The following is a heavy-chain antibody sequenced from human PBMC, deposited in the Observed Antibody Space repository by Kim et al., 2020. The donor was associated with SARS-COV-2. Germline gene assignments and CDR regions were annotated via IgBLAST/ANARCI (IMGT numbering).Heavy chain of an antibody. CDR2: IWYVGSNK. J-gene: IGHJ4*01. V-gene: IGHV3-33*06. D-gene: IGHD3-22*01. CDR3: AKGSGTMILVGLFVY. CDR1: GFTFSSYG. Sequence: GGSLRLSCAASGFTFSSYGMHWVRQAPGKGLEWVAVIWYVGSNKYYADSVKGRFTISRDNSKNTLYLQMNILRAKDTAVYYCAKGSGTMILVGLFVYWG.